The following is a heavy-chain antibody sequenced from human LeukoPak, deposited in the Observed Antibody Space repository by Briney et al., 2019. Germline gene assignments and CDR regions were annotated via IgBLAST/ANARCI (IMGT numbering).Heavy chain of an antibody. CDR2: ISGSGSVT. D-gene: IGHD4-17*01. Sequence: GGSLRLSCAASGFTFSSYAMSWVRQAPGKGLEWVSSISGSGSVTYHADSVKGRFTISRDKSKNTLYLQMNSLRAEDAAVYYCAKGDDYGDYYVSSWGQGTLVTVSS. V-gene: IGHV3-23*01. CDR3: AKGDDYGDYYVSS. J-gene: IGHJ5*02. CDR1: GFTFSSYA.